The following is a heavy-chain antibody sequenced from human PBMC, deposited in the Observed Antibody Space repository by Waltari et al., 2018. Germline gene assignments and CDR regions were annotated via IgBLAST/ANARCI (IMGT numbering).Heavy chain of an antibody. D-gene: IGHD6-13*01. CDR1: GGSISSYY. Sequence: QVQLQESGPGLVKPSETLSLTCTVSGGSISSYYWRWIRQPPGKGLEWIGYIYYSGSTNYNPSLKSRVTISVDTSKNQFSLKLSSVTAADTAVYYCASLPLSSSWYYFDYWGQGTLVTVSS. J-gene: IGHJ4*02. CDR2: IYYSGST. V-gene: IGHV4-59*01. CDR3: ASLPLSSSWYYFDY.